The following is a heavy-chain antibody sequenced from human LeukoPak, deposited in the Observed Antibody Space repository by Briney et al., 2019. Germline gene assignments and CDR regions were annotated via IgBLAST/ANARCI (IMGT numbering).Heavy chain of an antibody. D-gene: IGHD6-19*01. Sequence: NPSQTLSLTCTVSGGSISSSSYYWGWIRQPPGKGLEWIGSIYYSGSTYYNPSLKSRVTISVDTSKNQFSLKLSSVTAADTAVYYCARHGRGLVPSNHWGQGTLVTVSS. CDR2: IYYSGST. J-gene: IGHJ4*02. CDR3: ARHGRGLVPSNH. V-gene: IGHV4-39*01. CDR1: GGSISSSSYY.